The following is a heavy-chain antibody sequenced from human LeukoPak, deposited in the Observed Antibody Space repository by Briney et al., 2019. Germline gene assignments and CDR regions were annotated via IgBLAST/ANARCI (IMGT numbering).Heavy chain of an antibody. D-gene: IGHD4-17*01. J-gene: IGHJ4*02. CDR3: ARGDYGDFGIYIDY. CDR2: IYYSGST. V-gene: IGHV4-30-4*01. CDR1: GGSISSGDYY. Sequence: SETLSLTCTVSGGSISSGDYYWRWIRQPPGKGLEWFGYIYYSGSTYYNPSLKSRVTISVDTSKNQFSLKLSSVTAADAAVYYCARGDYGDFGIYIDYWGQGTLVTVSS.